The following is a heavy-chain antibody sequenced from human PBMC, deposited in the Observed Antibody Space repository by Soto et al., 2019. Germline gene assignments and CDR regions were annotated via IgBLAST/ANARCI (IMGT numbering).Heavy chain of an antibody. CDR3: ARDGGDSMRSADV. CDR2: INPSDGSA. V-gene: IGHV1-46*01. CDR1: GYTFTSYY. Sequence: ASVKVSCKASGYTFTSYYMHWVRQAPGQGLEWMGIINPSDGSASYAQKFQGRVTMTRDTSTTTVYMELSSLRSEDTAVYYCARDGGDSMRSADVWGKGTSVTVSS. J-gene: IGHJ6*04. D-gene: IGHD2-2*01.